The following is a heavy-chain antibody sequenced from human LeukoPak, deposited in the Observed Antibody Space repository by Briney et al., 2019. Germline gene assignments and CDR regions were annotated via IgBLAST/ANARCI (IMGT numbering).Heavy chain of an antibody. CDR3: ARGYKIKVAGTNYYYYYGMDV. CDR1: GGSISSGGYS. Sequence: SETLSLTCAVSGGSISSGGYSWSWIRQPPGKGLEWIGYIYHSGSTYYNPSLKSRVTISVDTSKNQFSLKLSSVTAADTAVYYCARGYKIKVAGTNYYYYYGMDVWGQGTTVTVSS. J-gene: IGHJ6*02. D-gene: IGHD6-19*01. CDR2: IYHSGST. V-gene: IGHV4-30-2*01.